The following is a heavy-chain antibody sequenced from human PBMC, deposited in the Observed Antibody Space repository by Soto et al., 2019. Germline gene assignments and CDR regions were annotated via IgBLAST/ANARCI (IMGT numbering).Heavy chain of an antibody. CDR1: GFPFSTYA. J-gene: IGHJ6*02. CDR2: ISGSGGST. V-gene: IGHV3-23*01. D-gene: IGHD2-8*01. Sequence: GGSLRLSCAASGFPFSTYAMTWVRQAPGKGLEWVSAISGSGGSTYYADSVKGRFTISRDNSKNTLYLQMNSLRAEDTAVYYCARGGVDCTNGVCYKTYYYYYGMDVWGQGTTVTVSS. CDR3: ARGGVDCTNGVCYKTYYYYYGMDV.